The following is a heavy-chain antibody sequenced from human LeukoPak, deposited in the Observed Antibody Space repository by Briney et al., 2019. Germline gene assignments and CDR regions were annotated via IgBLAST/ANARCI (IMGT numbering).Heavy chain of an antibody. D-gene: IGHD3-10*01. Sequence: SETLSLTCTVSGGSFSGYYWSWIRQPPGKGLEWIGYIYYSGSTNYNPSLKSRVTISVDTSKNQFSLKLSSVTAADTAVYYCARDRGSYYRHWGQGTLVTVSS. CDR2: IYYSGST. CDR3: ARDRGSYYRH. CDR1: GGSFSGYY. V-gene: IGHV4-59*01. J-gene: IGHJ4*02.